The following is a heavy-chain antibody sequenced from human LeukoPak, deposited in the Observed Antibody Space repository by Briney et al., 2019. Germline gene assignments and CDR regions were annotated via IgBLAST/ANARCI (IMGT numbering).Heavy chain of an antibody. CDR1: GGSVRTYY. D-gene: IGHD1-14*01. CDR3: ARGPPFPSGTWYVDQ. CDR2: MYYTGKT. Sequence: SETLSLTCSVSGGSVRTYYWGWIRQPPGKGLERIGYMYYTGKTYSNPSLKSRVTISVDTSKDQFSLKVSSVTAADTAVYYCARGPPFPSGTWYVDQWGQGTMVTVSS. J-gene: IGHJ4*02. V-gene: IGHV4-59*02.